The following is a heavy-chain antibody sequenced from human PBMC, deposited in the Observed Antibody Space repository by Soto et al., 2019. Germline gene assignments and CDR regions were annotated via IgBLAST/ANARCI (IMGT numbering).Heavy chain of an antibody. J-gene: IGHJ4*02. CDR1: GFTFSSYA. Sequence: QVQLVESGGGVVQPGRSLRLSCAASGFTFSSYAMHWVRQAPGKGLEWVAVISYDGSNKYYADSVKGRFTISRDNSKNTLYLQRNSLRAEDTAVYYCARDHEQWLETYYFDYWGQGTLVTVSS. CDR3: ARDHEQWLETYYFDY. D-gene: IGHD6-19*01. CDR2: ISYDGSNK. V-gene: IGHV3-30-3*01.